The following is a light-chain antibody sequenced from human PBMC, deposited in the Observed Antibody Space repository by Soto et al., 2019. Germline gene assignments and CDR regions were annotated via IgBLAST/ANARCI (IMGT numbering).Light chain of an antibody. CDR2: QDS. CDR3: QAWVSSTPVV. J-gene: IGLJ2*01. CDR1: KLGDKY. Sequence: SYELTQPPSVSVSPGQTASITCSGDKLGDKYACWYQQKPGQSPVLVIYQDSKRPSGIPERFSGSKSGNTATLTISGTQAIDEADYYCQAWVSSTPVVFGGGTKLTVL. V-gene: IGLV3-1*01.